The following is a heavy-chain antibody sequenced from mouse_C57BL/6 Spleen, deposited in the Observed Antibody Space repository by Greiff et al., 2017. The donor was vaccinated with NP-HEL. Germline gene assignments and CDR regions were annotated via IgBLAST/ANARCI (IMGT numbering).Heavy chain of an antibody. V-gene: IGHV1-74*01. CDR1: GYTFTSYW. Sequence: QVQLQQPGAELVKPGASVKVSCKASGYTFTSYWMHWVKQRPGQGLEWIGRIHPSDSDTNSNQTFKGKATLTVDKSSSPAYLPLSSLTSEDSAVYYCAIELEGYFDVWGTGTTVTVSS. J-gene: IGHJ1*03. CDR2: IHPSDSDT. CDR3: AIELEGYFDV.